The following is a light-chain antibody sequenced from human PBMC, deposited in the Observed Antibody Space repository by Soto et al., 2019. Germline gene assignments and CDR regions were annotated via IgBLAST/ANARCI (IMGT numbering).Light chain of an antibody. CDR1: QSLSSN. V-gene: IGKV3-15*01. J-gene: IGKJ2*01. CDR3: QQYNNWLA. Sequence: EMVMTQSPATLSVSPGERATISCRASQSLSSNLAWYQQKPGQAPRLLIYDASTRATGIPARFSGSGSGTEFTLTISSLQSEDFAVYYCQQYNNWLAFGQGTKLEI. CDR2: DAS.